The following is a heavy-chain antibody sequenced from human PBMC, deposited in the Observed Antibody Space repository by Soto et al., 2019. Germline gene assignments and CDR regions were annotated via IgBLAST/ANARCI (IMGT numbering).Heavy chain of an antibody. Sequence: QMQLQESGSGLVKPSQTLSLTCTVSGGSINSGRYSWTWIRQPPGAGLEWIGHMYHIGTTYYNPSLKSRVTMSVDTSKNQFSLKLSSVTPADTAIYCCAKGINYYDSSGDSWFDPWGQGTLVTVSS. CDR1: GGSINSGRYS. V-gene: IGHV4-30-2*01. CDR2: MYHIGTT. D-gene: IGHD3-22*01. J-gene: IGHJ5*02. CDR3: AKGINYYDSSGDSWFDP.